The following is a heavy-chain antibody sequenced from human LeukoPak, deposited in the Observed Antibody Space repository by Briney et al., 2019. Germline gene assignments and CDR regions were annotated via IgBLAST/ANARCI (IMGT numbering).Heavy chain of an antibody. J-gene: IGHJ4*02. Sequence: SETLSLTCTVSGGSISTYYWSWIRQPPGKGLEWIAYMDYSGRTNYNPSLRSRVTISVDTSKNQVSLQLSSVTAADTAMYYCASRKLGNDYWGQGTLVTVSS. V-gene: IGHV4-59*01. CDR3: ASRKLGNDY. CDR1: GGSISTYY. CDR2: MDYSGRT. D-gene: IGHD7-27*01.